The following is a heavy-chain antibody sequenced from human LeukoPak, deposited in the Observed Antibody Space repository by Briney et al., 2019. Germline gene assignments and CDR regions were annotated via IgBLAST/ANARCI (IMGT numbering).Heavy chain of an antibody. CDR2: ISSSSSYI. J-gene: IGHJ4*02. D-gene: IGHD6-13*01. CDR3: ARGQQLGTFDY. V-gene: IGHV3-21*01. Sequence: GGSLRLSCAASVFTFSSYSMNWVRQAPGKGLEWVSSISSSSSYIYYADSVKGRFTISRDNAKNSLYLQMNSLRAEDTAVYYCARGQQLGTFDYWGQGTLVTVSS. CDR1: VFTFSSYS.